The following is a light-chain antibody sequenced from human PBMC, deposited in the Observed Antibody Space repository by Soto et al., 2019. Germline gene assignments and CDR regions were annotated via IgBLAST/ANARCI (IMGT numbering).Light chain of an antibody. CDR2: TNN. CDR1: SSNIGTNA. Sequence: QSVLTQPPSLSGTPGQRVTISCSGSSSNIGTNAVNWYQHLPGTAPKLLIYTNNQRPSGVPDRFSGSKSGTSASLAISGLQSEDEADYYCAAWDDSLSGYVFGTGTKLTV. J-gene: IGLJ1*01. CDR3: AAWDDSLSGYV. V-gene: IGLV1-44*01.